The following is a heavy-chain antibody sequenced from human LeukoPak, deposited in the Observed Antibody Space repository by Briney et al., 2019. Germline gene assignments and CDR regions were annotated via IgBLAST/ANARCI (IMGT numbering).Heavy chain of an antibody. V-gene: IGHV3-20*04. CDR3: ARAARYYYDSFEDFGAFDI. Sequence: PGGFLRLSCAASGFTFDDYGMSWVRQAPGKGLEWVSGINWNGGSTGYADSVKGRFTISRDNAKNSLYLQMNSLRAEDTALYYCARAARYYYDSFEDFGAFDIWGQGTMVTVSS. D-gene: IGHD3-22*01. CDR2: INWNGGST. J-gene: IGHJ3*02. CDR1: GFTFDDYG.